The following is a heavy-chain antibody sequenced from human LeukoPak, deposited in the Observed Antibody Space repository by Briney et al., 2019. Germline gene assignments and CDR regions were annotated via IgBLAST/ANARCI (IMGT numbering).Heavy chain of an antibody. Sequence: SETLSLTCTVSGDSISSFYWSWIRQPAGKGLEWIGRIYSSGSTNYNPSLESRVTMSVDTSKNQLSLKLSSVTAADTAVYYCARDVVAAAGTWDYWGQGTLVTVSS. CDR3: ARDVVAAAGTWDY. J-gene: IGHJ4*02. V-gene: IGHV4-4*07. D-gene: IGHD6-13*01. CDR2: IYSSGST. CDR1: GDSISSFY.